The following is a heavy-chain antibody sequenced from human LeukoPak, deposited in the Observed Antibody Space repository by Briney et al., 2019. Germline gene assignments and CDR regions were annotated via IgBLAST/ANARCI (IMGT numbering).Heavy chain of an antibody. CDR1: GFTFSSYS. Sequence: GGSLRLSCAASGFTFSSYSMTWVRQAPGEGLQWVSYISSDGATTYYADSVKGRFIISRDNAKNSLFLQINSLRAEDTAVYYGAGSTLWSGISQYWGQGTLSPSPQ. D-gene: IGHD3-3*01. CDR2: ISSDGATT. J-gene: IGHJ1*01. V-gene: IGHV3-48*04. CDR3: AGSTLWSGISQY.